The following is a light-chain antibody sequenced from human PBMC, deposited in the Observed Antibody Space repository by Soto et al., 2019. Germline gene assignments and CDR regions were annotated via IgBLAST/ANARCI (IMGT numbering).Light chain of an antibody. J-gene: IGKJ4*01. CDR1: RNVGDW. CDR3: QEHGTYPLT. CDR2: KAS. V-gene: IGKV1-5*03. Sequence: DKQLTQSPSTLSASIGDRVTITCRASRNVGDWLAWFQQKPGKAPKLLIYKASTLESGVPSRFRGTASGTEFTLTISSLQPDDYASYYCQEHGTYPLTFGGGTKVDIK.